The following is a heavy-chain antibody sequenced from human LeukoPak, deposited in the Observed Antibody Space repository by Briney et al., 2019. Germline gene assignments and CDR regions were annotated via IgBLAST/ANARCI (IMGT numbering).Heavy chain of an antibody. CDR2: IKSKTAGGTT. D-gene: IGHD3-22*01. J-gene: IGHJ4*02. CDR1: GFTFSNAW. V-gene: IGHV3-15*01. Sequence: KPGGSLRLSCAASGFTFSNAWMSWVRQAPGKGLEWVGRIKSKTAGGTTDYAAPGKGRFTISRDDSKNTLYLQMNSLKTEDTAVYFCTTWYYYDTSGYKYFDYWGQGTLVTVSS. CDR3: TTWYYYDTSGYKYFDY.